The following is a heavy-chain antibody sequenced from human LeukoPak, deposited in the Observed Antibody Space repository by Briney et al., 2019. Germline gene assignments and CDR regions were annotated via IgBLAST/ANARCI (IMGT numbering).Heavy chain of an antibody. J-gene: IGHJ6*02. CDR2: FDPEDGKT. CDR1: GYTLSELS. Sequence: GGSVTVSCKVSGYTLSELSLLWVRQAPGKGLECMGSFDPEDGKTVYAQKFQGTVTMTEDTSTDTAYMELSSLRSEDTAVYYCATGYLVTAGLMDVWGQGTTVTVSS. V-gene: IGHV1-24*01. D-gene: IGHD6-13*01. CDR3: ATGYLVTAGLMDV.